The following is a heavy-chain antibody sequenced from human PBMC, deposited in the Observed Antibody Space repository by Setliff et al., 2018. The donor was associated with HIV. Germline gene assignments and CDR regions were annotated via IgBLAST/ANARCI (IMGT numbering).Heavy chain of an antibody. D-gene: IGHD6-19*01. CDR2: IYYSGSI. Sequence: KPSETLSLTCSVSGGSISSSSDYWGWIRQPPGKGLEWIGSIYYSGSIYYNPSLKSRVTISVDTPNNHFSLRLSSVTAADTALYYCARQNSGWGVGLYYFDYWGRGTLVTVSS. J-gene: IGHJ4*02. CDR1: GGSISSSSDY. CDR3: ARQNSGWGVGLYYFDY. V-gene: IGHV4-39*01.